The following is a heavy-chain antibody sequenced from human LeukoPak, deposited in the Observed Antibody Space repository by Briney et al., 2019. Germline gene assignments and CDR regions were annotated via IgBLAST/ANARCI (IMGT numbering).Heavy chain of an antibody. CDR1: GGSISNYF. Sequence: PSETLSLTCTVSGGSISNYFWTWIRQPPGKGLEWIGSIYYSGSTYYNPSLKSRVTISVDTSKNQFSLKLSSVTAADTAVYYCARHYLVTRGWFDPRGQGTLVTVSS. D-gene: IGHD2-21*02. CDR2: IYYSGST. V-gene: IGHV4-59*05. J-gene: IGHJ5*02. CDR3: ARHYLVTRGWFDP.